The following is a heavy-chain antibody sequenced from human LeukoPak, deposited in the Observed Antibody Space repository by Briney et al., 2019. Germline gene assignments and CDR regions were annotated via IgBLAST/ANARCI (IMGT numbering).Heavy chain of an antibody. V-gene: IGHV3-33*01. Sequence: PGRSLRLSCAASGFTFSSYGMHWVRQAPGKGPEWVAVIWYDGSNKYYADSVKGRFTISRDNSKNTLYLQMNSLRAEDTAVYYCAREAYYYDSSGYYYWGQGTLVTVSS. CDR1: GFTFSSYG. D-gene: IGHD3-22*01. CDR3: AREAYYYDSSGYYY. J-gene: IGHJ4*02. CDR2: IWYDGSNK.